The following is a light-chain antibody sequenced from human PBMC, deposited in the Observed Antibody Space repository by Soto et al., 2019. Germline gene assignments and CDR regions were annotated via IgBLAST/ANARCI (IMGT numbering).Light chain of an antibody. Sequence: DIQMTQSPSSLSASVGDRVTITCQASQDISNYLNWYQQKPGKAPKLLIYDASNLETGVPSRLSGSRSGTDFTFTISSPQPEDIATYYYQQYDNFPPTFGGGTKVEIK. CDR1: QDISNY. CDR2: DAS. J-gene: IGKJ4*01. CDR3: QQYDNFPPT. V-gene: IGKV1-33*01.